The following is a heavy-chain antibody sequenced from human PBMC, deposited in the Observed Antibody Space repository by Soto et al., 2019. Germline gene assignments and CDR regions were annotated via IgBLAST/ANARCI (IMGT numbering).Heavy chain of an antibody. CDR2: ISSSGSTI. CDR1: GFTFSVYY. Sequence: PGGSLRLSCAASGFTFSVYYMSWIRQAPGKGLEWVSYISSSGSTIYYADSVKGRFTISRDNAKNSLYLQMNSLRAEDTAVYYCAREGQLELRYYYYYYGMDVWGQGTTVTVSS. D-gene: IGHD1-7*01. CDR3: AREGQLELRYYYYYYGMDV. V-gene: IGHV3-11*01. J-gene: IGHJ6*02.